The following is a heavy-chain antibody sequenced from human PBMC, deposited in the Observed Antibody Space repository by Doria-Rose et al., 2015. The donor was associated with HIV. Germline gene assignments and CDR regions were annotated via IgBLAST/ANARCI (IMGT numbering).Heavy chain of an antibody. CDR1: GYSISSGYS. CDR3: ATLEINSSQYLVVAAMYAFDI. Sequence: TCTVSGYSISSGYSWGWIRRPPGKGLEWIGSIYHSGSTYYNPSLKSRVTFSVEASKNQFSLRLSSVTAADTAVYYCATLEINSSQYLVVAAMYAFDIWGQGTMVTVSS. CDR2: IYHSGST. D-gene: IGHD2-15*01. V-gene: IGHV4-38-2*02. J-gene: IGHJ3*02.